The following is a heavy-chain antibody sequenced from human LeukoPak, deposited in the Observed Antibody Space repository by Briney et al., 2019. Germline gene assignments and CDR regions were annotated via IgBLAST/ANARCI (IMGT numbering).Heavy chain of an antibody. D-gene: IGHD3-22*01. V-gene: IGHV1-18*01. CDR1: GYTFSSYG. Sequence: GASVKVSCKAAGYTFSSYGISWGRQAPGQGLEWMGWISAYNGNTNYAQKVQGSVTLTTETSTSTAYMELRSLRSDDTAVYYCARDRQLGSSGYYAAYWGQGTLVTVSS. J-gene: IGHJ4*02. CDR3: ARDRQLGSSGYYAAY. CDR2: ISAYNGNT.